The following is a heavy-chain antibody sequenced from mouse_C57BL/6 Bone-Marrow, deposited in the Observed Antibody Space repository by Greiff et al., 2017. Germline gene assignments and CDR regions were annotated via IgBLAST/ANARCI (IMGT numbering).Heavy chain of an antibody. V-gene: IGHV1-81*01. Sequence: VQLQQSGAELARPGASVKLSCKASGYTFTSYGLSWVKQRTGQGLEWIGEIYPRSGNTYYNEKFKGKATLTADKSSSTAYMELRSLTSEDSAVYFCARLFTTVVATRDYWGQGTTLTVSS. CDR3: ARLFTTVVATRDY. CDR2: IYPRSGNT. J-gene: IGHJ2*01. D-gene: IGHD1-1*01. CDR1: GYTFTSYG.